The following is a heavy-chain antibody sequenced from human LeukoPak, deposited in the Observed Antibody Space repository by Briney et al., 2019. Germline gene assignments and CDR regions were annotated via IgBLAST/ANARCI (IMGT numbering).Heavy chain of an antibody. D-gene: IGHD4-17*01. V-gene: IGHV4-59*08. J-gene: IGHJ3*02. CDR1: GGSISSYY. CDR2: IYYSGST. CDR3: ARQVEYGDYKDDAFDI. Sequence: SETLSLTCTVSGGSISSYYWSWIRQPPGKGLEWIGYIYYSGSTNYNPSLKSRVTISVDTSKNQFSLKLSSVTAADTAVYYCARQVEYGDYKDDAFDIWGQGTMVTVSS.